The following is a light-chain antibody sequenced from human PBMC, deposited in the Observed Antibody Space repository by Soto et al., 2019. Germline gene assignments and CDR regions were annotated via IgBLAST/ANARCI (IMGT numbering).Light chain of an antibody. CDR1: QGIGND. J-gene: IGKJ4*01. Sequence: DIQMTQSPSSLSASVGDRVTITCRASQGIGNDLGWYQQKPGKAPKRLISAASNLQSGVPLRFRGSGSGTEFTLTISSLQPEDFAIYYCLQHNSYPLSFGGGTKVEIK. CDR3: LQHNSYPLS. V-gene: IGKV1-17*01. CDR2: AAS.